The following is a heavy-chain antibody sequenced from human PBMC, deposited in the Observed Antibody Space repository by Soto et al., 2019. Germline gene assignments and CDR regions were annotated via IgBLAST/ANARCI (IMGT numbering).Heavy chain of an antibody. CDR2: IYYSGST. D-gene: IGHD3-9*01. J-gene: IGHJ5*02. CDR3: ARLVRKYDILTGYYGGWFDP. Sequence: QLQLQESGPGLVKPSETLSLTCTVSGGSISSSSYYWGWIRQPPGKGLEWIGSIYYSGSTYYNPSLKSLVTIAVDTSKNQFSLKLSSVTAADTAVYYCARLVRKYDILTGYYGGWFDPWGQGTLVTVSS. CDR1: GGSISSSSYY. V-gene: IGHV4-39*01.